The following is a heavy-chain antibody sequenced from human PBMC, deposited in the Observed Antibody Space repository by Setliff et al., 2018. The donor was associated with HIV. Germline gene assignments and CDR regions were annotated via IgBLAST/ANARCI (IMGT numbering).Heavy chain of an antibody. CDR2: IKSKTDGGTT. D-gene: IGHD2-21*01. Sequence: PGGSLRLSCAASGFTVSSNYMSWVRQAPGKGLEWVGRIKSKTDGGTTDYAAPVKGRFTISRGDSKNTLYLQMNSLKTEDTAVYYCTTGTRLVDWGQGALVTVSS. V-gene: IGHV3-15*01. J-gene: IGHJ4*02. CDR3: TTGTRLVD. CDR1: GFTVSSNY.